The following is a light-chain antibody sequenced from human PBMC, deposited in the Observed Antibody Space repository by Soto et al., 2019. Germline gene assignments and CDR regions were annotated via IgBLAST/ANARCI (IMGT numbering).Light chain of an antibody. Sequence: DIQMTQTPSSLSASVGDRVTITCRASQGINNYLVWYQQKPGKAPELLIYDAFTLQTGVPSRFSGGGSGTEFTLTISSLQPEDVARYYCQQYDILPPTLGQGTSLEI. CDR3: QQYDILPPT. CDR1: QGINNY. CDR2: DAF. V-gene: IGKV1-33*01. J-gene: IGKJ2*01.